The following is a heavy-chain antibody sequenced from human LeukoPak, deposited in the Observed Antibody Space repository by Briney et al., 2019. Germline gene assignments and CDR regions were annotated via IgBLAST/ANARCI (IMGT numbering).Heavy chain of an antibody. CDR2: IYYNERS. CDR1: GDSISSYF. Sequence: PSETLSLTCTVSGDSISSYFWSWIRQPPGKGLEWIGYIYYNERSNYNPSLRSRVTISIDTSKNQFSLKLSSVTAADTAVYYCARDSRSIAVAGQDDAFDIWGQGTMVTVSS. D-gene: IGHD6-19*01. CDR3: ARDSRSIAVAGQDDAFDI. J-gene: IGHJ3*02. V-gene: IGHV4-59*12.